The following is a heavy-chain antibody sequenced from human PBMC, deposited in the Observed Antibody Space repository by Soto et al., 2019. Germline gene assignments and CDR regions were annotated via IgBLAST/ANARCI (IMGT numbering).Heavy chain of an antibody. Sequence: GWSLRLSCTSSVFTFVDYAMSWVRQAPGKGLEWVGFIRSKAYGGTTEYAASVKGRFTISRDDSKSIAYLQMNSLKTEDTAVYYCTRVIYDSNLYYYYGMDVWGQGTTVTVSS. CDR3: TRVIYDSNLYYYYGMDV. V-gene: IGHV3-49*04. CDR1: VFTFVDYA. D-gene: IGHD3-22*01. J-gene: IGHJ6*02. CDR2: IRSKAYGGTT.